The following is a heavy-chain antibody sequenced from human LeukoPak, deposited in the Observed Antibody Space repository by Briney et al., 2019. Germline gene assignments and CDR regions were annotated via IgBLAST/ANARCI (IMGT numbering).Heavy chain of an antibody. J-gene: IGHJ4*02. CDR2: MNPNSGNT. V-gene: IGHV1-8*01. D-gene: IGHD5-12*01. Sequence: ASVKVSCKSFEYTFTSYDINWVRQATGQGLELMGLMNPNSGNTGYAQKFQGRVTMTRNTSISTAYMELSSLTSEDTAVYYCARGRHPGPTWISEYWGQGTLVTVSS. CDR3: ARGRHPGPTWISEY. CDR1: EYTFTSYD.